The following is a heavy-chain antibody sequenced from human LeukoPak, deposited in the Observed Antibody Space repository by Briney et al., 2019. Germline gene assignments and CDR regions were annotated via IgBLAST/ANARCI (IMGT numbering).Heavy chain of an antibody. CDR1: GYTFTSYY. CDR2: INPSGGST. J-gene: IGHJ4*02. Sequence: ASVTVSCKASGYTFTSYYMHWVRQAPGQGLEWMGIINPSGGSTSYAQKFQGRVTMTRDTSTSTVYMELSSLRSEDTAVYYCARDELWASSGWRYFDYWGQGTLVTVSS. V-gene: IGHV1-46*01. D-gene: IGHD6-19*01. CDR3: ARDELWASSGWRYFDY.